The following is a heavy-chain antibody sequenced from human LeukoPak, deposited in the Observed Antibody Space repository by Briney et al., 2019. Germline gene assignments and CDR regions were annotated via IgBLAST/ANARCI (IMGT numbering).Heavy chain of an antibody. Sequence: ASVKVSCKASGYTFASYAMNWVRQAPGQGLEWMGWINTNTGNPTYAQGFTGRFVFSLDTSVSTAYLQISSLKAEDTAVYYCARRWFGELFDAFDIWGQGTMVTVSS. D-gene: IGHD3-10*01. J-gene: IGHJ3*02. CDR3: ARRWFGELFDAFDI. V-gene: IGHV7-4-1*02. CDR1: GYTFASYA. CDR2: INTNTGNP.